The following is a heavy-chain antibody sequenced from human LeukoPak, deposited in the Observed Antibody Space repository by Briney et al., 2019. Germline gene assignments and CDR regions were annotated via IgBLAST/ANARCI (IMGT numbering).Heavy chain of an antibody. CDR2: INPNSGGT. CDR1: GYTFTDYY. J-gene: IGHJ5*02. Sequence: ASVKVSCKTSGYTFTDYYIHWVRQAPGQGPEWMGWINPNSGGTNYAQNLQGRVTMTRDTSISTAYMELSRLRSDDTAVYYCARDYERIIMVRGVPLSPQTVFDPWGQGTLVTVSS. D-gene: IGHD3-10*01. CDR3: ARDYERIIMVRGVPLSPQTVFDP. V-gene: IGHV1-2*02.